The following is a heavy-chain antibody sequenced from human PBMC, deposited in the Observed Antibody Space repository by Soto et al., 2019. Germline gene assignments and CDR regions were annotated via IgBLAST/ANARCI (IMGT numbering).Heavy chain of an antibody. Sequence: PRGSLRLSCAASGFTFISYAISCFRHPPCKWLEWVSAISGSGGSTYYADSVKGRFTISRDSSSSTLYLQMDNLRGEDTAVYFCTRSRRSILMVYGFGGMDVWGQGTTVTVSS. CDR1: GFTFISYA. CDR2: ISGSGGST. J-gene: IGHJ6*02. V-gene: IGHV3-23*01. CDR3: TRSRRSILMVYGFGGMDV. D-gene: IGHD2-8*01.